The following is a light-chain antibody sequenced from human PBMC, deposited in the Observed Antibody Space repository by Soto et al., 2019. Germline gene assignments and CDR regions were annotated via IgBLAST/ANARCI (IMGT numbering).Light chain of an antibody. CDR1: QSISSNY. Sequence: EIVLTQSPGTLSVSPGQRATLSCRASQSISSNYLAGYQQKPGQAPSLLIYGASSRATGIPDSFSGSGSGTDFTLTISRLEPEDSAIYYCQQYVSWTFGQGTKVEI. V-gene: IGKV3-20*01. J-gene: IGKJ1*01. CDR2: GAS. CDR3: QQYVSWT.